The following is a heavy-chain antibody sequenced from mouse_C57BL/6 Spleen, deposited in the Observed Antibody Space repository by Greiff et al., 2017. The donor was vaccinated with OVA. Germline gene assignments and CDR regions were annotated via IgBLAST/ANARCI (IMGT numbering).Heavy chain of an antibody. Sequence: DVKLQESGPGLVKPSQSLSLTCSVTGYSITSGYYWNWIRQFPGNKLEWMGYISYDGSNNYNPSLKNRISITRDTSKNQFFLKLNSVTTEDTATYYCARDANWGAMDYWGQGTSVTVSS. CDR2: ISYDGSN. V-gene: IGHV3-6*01. D-gene: IGHD4-1*02. CDR3: ARDANWGAMDY. J-gene: IGHJ4*01. CDR1: GYSITSGYY.